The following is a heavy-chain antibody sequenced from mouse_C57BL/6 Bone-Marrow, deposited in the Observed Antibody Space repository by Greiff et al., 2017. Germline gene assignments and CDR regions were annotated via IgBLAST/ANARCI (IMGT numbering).Heavy chain of an antibody. J-gene: IGHJ2*01. CDR2: IHPNSGST. D-gene: IGHD1-1*01. Sequence: VQLQQPGAELVKPGASVKLSCKASGYTFTSYWMHWVKQRPGQGLEWIGMIHPNSGSTNYNEKFKSKATLTVDKSSSTAYMQLSILTSEDSAVYYCARFLYYYGSSSGYWGQGTTLTVSA. V-gene: IGHV1-64*01. CDR1: GYTFTSYW. CDR3: ARFLYYYGSSSGY.